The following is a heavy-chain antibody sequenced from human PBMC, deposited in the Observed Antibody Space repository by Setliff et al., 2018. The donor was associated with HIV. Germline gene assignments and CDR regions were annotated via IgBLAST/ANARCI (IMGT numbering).Heavy chain of an antibody. CDR2: IYYSGST. J-gene: IGHJ6*02. Sequence: PSETLSLTCTVSGDSVSSRSYYWSWIRQPPGKGLEWIGYIYYSGSTNYNPSLKSRVTISVDTSKNQFSLRLNSVTAADTAIYYCTREDYYYYGMDVWGQGTTVTVSS. CDR3: TREDYYYYGMDV. CDR1: GDSVSSRSYY. V-gene: IGHV4-61*01.